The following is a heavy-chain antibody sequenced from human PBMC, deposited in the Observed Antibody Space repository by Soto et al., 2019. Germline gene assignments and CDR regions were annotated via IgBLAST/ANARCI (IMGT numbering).Heavy chain of an antibody. CDR1: GYTFTAHC. CDR3: AREDYLTMNYGLDV. J-gene: IGHJ6*02. V-gene: IGHV1-2*02. Sequence: QVQLVQSGAEVKKPGASVKVSCKTSGYTFTAHCIHWVRQAPGQGLEWMGWINPNSGGTTYAQKFHARVTMTRDTSISTAYMELIGLTADDTAVYYCAREDYLTMNYGLDVWGQGTTVTVSS. CDR2: INPNSGGT. D-gene: IGHD3-22*01.